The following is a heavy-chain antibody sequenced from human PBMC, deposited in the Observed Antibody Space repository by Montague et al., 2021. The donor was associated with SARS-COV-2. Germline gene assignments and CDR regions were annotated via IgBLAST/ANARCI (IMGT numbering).Heavy chain of an antibody. V-gene: IGHV4-39*01. CDR3: ARLYIQKTLVGASRRRWFDP. J-gene: IGHJ5*02. CDR1: GDSMSGSNSY. D-gene: IGHD1-26*01. Sequence: SETLSLTCSVSGDSMSGSNSYWGWIRQPPGKGLESIGSISYTGSTSYNASLKRRVTMSVDTSKNEFSLRLSSVTASDTAVYYCARLYIQKTLVGASRRRWFDPWGQGTLVTVSS. CDR2: ISYTGST.